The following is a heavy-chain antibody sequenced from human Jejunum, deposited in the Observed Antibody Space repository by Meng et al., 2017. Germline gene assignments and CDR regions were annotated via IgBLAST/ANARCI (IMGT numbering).Heavy chain of an antibody. D-gene: IGHD3-16*01. CDR3: VRDSYVTDIYYGMDV. J-gene: IGHJ6*02. Sequence: PCAASGFPFSSYWMHWVRQAPGKGLVWVARINTDWSSTSYADSVKGRFTISRDNAKNSLDLQMNSLRAEDTAVYYCVRDSYVTDIYYGMDVWGQGTTVTVSS. CDR1: GFPFSSYW. V-gene: IGHV3-74*01. CDR2: INTDWSST.